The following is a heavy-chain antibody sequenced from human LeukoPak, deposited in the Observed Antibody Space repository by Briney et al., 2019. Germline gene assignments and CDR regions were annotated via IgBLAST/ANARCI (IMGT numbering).Heavy chain of an antibody. CDR2: IWYDGSNK. D-gene: IGHD3-22*01. Sequence: GGSLTLSCAASGFTFSSYGMHWVRQAPGKGLEWVAVIWYDGSNKYYADSVKGRFTISRDNSKNTLYLQMNSLRAEDTAVYYCAKDLEDSSGYYYFDYWGQGTLVTVSS. CDR3: AKDLEDSSGYYYFDY. J-gene: IGHJ4*02. V-gene: IGHV3-33*06. CDR1: GFTFSSYG.